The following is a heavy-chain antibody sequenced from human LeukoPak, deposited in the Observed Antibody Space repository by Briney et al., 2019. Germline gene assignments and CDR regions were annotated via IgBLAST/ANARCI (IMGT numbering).Heavy chain of an antibody. Sequence: SETLSLTCTVSTVSISSGDYFWSWLRQPPGRGLEWIGYIYYSGSTYYNPSLKSRVTISVDTSKNQFSLKLSSVTAADTAVYYCARDRPGDHIVVVPAAIGTIPRWFDPWGQGTLVTVSS. D-gene: IGHD2-2*02. V-gene: IGHV4-30-4*01. CDR1: TVSISSGDYF. CDR3: ARDRPGDHIVVVPAAIGTIPRWFDP. J-gene: IGHJ5*02. CDR2: IYYSGST.